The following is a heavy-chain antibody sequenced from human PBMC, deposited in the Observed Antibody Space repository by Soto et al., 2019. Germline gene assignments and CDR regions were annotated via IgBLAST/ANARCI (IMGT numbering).Heavy chain of an antibody. J-gene: IGHJ4*02. CDR2: INSDGSST. V-gene: IGHV3-74*01. CDR1: GFTFSSYW. CDR3: ARGGDDYGDY. Sequence: EVQLVESGGGLVQPGGSLRLYCAASGFTFSSYWTHWVRQAPGKGLVWVSRINSDGSSTTYVDSVKGRFTISRDSAKNMLYLQMNSLRAEDTALYYCARGGDDYGDYWGQGTLVTVSS.